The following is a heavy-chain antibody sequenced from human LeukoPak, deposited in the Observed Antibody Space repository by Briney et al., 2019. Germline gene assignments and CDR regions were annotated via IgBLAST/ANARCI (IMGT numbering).Heavy chain of an antibody. CDR1: GFTFSSYS. J-gene: IGHJ6*02. CDR2: ISSSSSTI. V-gene: IGHV3-48*01. Sequence: GGSLRLSCAASGFTFSSYSMNWVRQAPGKGLEWVSYISSSSSTIYYADSVKGRFTISRDNAKNSLYLQMNSLRADDTAVYYCARDVHYDFWSGYPSANYYYGMDVWGQGTTVTVSS. CDR3: ARDVHYDFWSGYPSANYYYGMDV. D-gene: IGHD3-3*01.